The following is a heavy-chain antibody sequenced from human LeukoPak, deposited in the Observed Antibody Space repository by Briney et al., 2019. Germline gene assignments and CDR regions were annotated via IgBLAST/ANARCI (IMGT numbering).Heavy chain of an antibody. CDR1: GGSISSSSYY. Sequence: SKTLSLTCTVSGGSISSSSYYWGWIRQPPGKGLEWIGSIYYSGSTYYNPSLKSRVTISVDTSKNQFSLKLSSVTAADTAVYCCARHAGPNRWXXPDYXGQG. D-gene: IGHD5-24*01. J-gene: IGHJ4*02. V-gene: IGHV4-39*01. CDR3: ARHAGPNRWXXPDY. CDR2: IYYSGST.